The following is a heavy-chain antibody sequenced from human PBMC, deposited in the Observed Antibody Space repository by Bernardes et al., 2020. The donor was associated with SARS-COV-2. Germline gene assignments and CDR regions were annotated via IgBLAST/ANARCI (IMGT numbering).Heavy chain of an antibody. V-gene: IGHV4-59*01. CDR3: ARAACSSTSCYQFDP. D-gene: IGHD2-2*01. CDR2: LYYSGST. CDR1: GGSISTYY. Sequence: PETLSLTCTVSGGSISTYYWSWTRQPPGKGLEWIGSLYYSGSTSYRPSLKSRVTISVDKSENQFSLKVNSVTAADTAVYYCARAACSSTSCYQFDPWGQGTLVTVSS. J-gene: IGHJ5*02.